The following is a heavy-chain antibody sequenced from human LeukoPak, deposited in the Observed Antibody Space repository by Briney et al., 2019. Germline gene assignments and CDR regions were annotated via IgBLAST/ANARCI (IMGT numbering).Heavy chain of an antibody. Sequence: GSSVKVSCKASGGTFSSYAISWVRQAPGQGLEWMGRIIPILGISNYAQKFQGRVTITADKSTTTAYMKLSSLRSEDTAVYYCATEAIVVVTARDYWYFDLWGRGTLVTVSS. D-gene: IGHD2-21*02. CDR2: IIPILGIS. V-gene: IGHV1-69*04. CDR3: ATEAIVVVTARDYWYFDL. CDR1: GGTFSSYA. J-gene: IGHJ2*01.